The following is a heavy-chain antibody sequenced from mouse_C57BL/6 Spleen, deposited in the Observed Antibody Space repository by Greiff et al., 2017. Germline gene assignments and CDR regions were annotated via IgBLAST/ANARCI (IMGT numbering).Heavy chain of an antibody. Sequence: EVKLVESGAGLVKPGGSLKLSCAASGFTFSSYAMSWVRQTPEKRLEWVAYISRGGDYIYYADTLKGRFTISRDNARNTLYLQMSSLKSEDTAMYYCTRVGLRDYFDYWGQGTTLTVSS. J-gene: IGHJ2*01. D-gene: IGHD1-1*01. V-gene: IGHV5-9-1*02. CDR1: GFTFSSYA. CDR3: TRVGLRDYFDY. CDR2: ISRGGDYI.